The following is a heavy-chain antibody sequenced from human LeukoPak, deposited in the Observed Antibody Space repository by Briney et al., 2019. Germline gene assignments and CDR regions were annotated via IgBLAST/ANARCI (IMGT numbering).Heavy chain of an antibody. V-gene: IGHV1-69*04. CDR3: AGGRSQSVSLTVDV. D-gene: IGHD5/OR15-5a*01. J-gene: IGHJ4*02. CDR1: GGTFSNFA. Sequence: ASVKVPCKASGGTFSNFAVTWVRQAPGQGLEWMGRIVPILGLTNYAQKFQDRTTFIADKSTNTDYMELKSLTFDDTAVYFCAGGRSQSVSLTVDVWGQGTLVTVSS. CDR2: IVPILGLT.